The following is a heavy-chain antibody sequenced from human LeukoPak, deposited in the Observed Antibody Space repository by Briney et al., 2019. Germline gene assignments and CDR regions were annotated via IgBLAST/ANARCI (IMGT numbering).Heavy chain of an antibody. CDR2: IWYDGSNE. CDR1: GFTFGAYG. V-gene: IGHV3-33*01. CDR3: ATRPTVGGTTPTFDH. D-gene: IGHD1-26*01. J-gene: IGHJ4*02. Sequence: GRSLRLSCAASGFTFGAYGMHWVRQAPGKGLEWVALIWYDGSNEHYADSVKGRFTISRDNAKNALYLQMNTLRAEDTAIYSCATRPTVGGTTPTFDHWGQGTPVTVSS.